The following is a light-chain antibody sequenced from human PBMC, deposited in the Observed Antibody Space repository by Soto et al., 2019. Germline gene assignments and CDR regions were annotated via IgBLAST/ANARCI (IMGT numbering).Light chain of an antibody. Sequence: EIVLTQSPLSLPVTLGEPASISCRSSQSLLHRSGDHYLDWYLQKPGQSPQLLIYLGSNRATGVPDRFSGSGSGTDFTLKISSVEAEDGGVYYCLHALQPPPAFGQGTKVEIK. CDR3: LHALQPPPA. CDR1: QSLLHRSGDHY. J-gene: IGKJ1*01. V-gene: IGKV2-28*01. CDR2: LGS.